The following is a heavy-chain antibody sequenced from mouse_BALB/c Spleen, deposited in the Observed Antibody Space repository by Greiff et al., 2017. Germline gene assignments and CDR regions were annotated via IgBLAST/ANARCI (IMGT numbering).Heavy chain of an antibody. CDR2: INPSTGYT. J-gene: IGHJ4*01. D-gene: IGHD4-1*01. Sequence: QVQLQQSGAELAKPGASVKMSCKASGYTFTSYWMHWVKQRPGQGLEWIGYINPSTGYTEYNQKFKDKATLTADKSSSTAYMQLSSLTSEDSAVYYCARTGTGLFYAMDYWGQGTSVTVSS. CDR3: ARTGTGLFYAMDY. V-gene: IGHV1-7*01. CDR1: GYTFTSYW.